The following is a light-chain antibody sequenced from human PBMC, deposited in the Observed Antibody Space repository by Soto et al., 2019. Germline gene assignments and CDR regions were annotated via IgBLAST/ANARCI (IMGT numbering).Light chain of an antibody. Sequence: ESVLTQSPGTLSLSPGERATLACRASQSVSSHYLAWYQQKPGQAPRLLFYCASTRATGIPDRFSGSGSGTDFTLTISRLEPEDSAVYYCQQYGSSPTWTFGPGTKVEIK. CDR2: CAS. J-gene: IGKJ1*01. CDR1: QSVSSHY. V-gene: IGKV3-20*01. CDR3: QQYGSSPTWT.